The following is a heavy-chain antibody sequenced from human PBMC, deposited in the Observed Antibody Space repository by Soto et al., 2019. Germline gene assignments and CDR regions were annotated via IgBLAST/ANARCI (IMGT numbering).Heavy chain of an antibody. J-gene: IGHJ6*02. CDR3: ARVHCGGYCRPGEWFFYYGMDV. D-gene: IGHD2-21*01. Sequence: VASVKVSCKATGYTFVDYYIHWVRQAPGQGLEWMGIINPKGGDSRYAQKFQGRVTLTMDTSTSTVYMDLRRLTSEDTAVYYCARVHCGGYCRPGEWFFYYGMDVWGQGTTVTVSS. CDR1: GYTFVDYY. CDR2: INPKGGDS. V-gene: IGHV1-46*01.